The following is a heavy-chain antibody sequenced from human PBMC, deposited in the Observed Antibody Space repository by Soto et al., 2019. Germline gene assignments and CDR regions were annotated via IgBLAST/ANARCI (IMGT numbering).Heavy chain of an antibody. J-gene: IGHJ4*02. V-gene: IGHV1-2*02. CDR1: GYTFADYY. Sequence: ASVKVSCKASGYTFADYYLHWVRQAPGHGLEWMGWISPKTGATHYAQSFQGRVTMTRDTSITTAYVVVSSLTSDDTAVYYCAAGAESYFDFWGQGTLVTVSS. CDR2: ISPKTGAT. D-gene: IGHD2-8*02. CDR3: AAGAESYFDF.